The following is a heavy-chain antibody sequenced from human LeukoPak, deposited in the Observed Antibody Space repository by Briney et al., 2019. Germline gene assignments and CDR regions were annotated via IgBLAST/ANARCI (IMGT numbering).Heavy chain of an antibody. CDR1: DDAIGTNREY. D-gene: IGHD5-24*01. V-gene: IGHV4-39*01. CDR2: LHYSGTP. Sequence: SDTLALSCTVSDDAIGTNREYWIWIRQPPGKGLEWVASLHYSGTPYYSPSLSSRISIFVDTSKRQFSLQVRSVTASDTAMYYCSRGDDSYKQGNFWGQGTLVTVSS. CDR3: SRGDDSYKQGNF. J-gene: IGHJ4*02.